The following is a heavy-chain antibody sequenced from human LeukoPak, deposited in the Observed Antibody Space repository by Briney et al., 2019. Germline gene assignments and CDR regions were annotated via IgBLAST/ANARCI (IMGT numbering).Heavy chain of an antibody. V-gene: IGHV3-7*03. Sequence: PGGSLRLSCAASGFTFSSYWMSWVRQAPGKGLEWVANIKQDGSEKYYVDSVKGRFTISRDNAKNSLYLQMNSLRAEDTAVYYCASTSIAVAGTFGTASYYYGMDVWGQGTTVTVSS. D-gene: IGHD6-19*01. CDR1: GFTFSSYW. J-gene: IGHJ6*02. CDR3: ASTSIAVAGTFGTASYYYGMDV. CDR2: IKQDGSEK.